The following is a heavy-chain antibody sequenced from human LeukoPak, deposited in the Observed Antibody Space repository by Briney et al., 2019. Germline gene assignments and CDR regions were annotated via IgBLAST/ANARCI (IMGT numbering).Heavy chain of an antibody. J-gene: IGHJ5*02. Sequence: SQTLSLTCTVSGGSISSGSYYWSWIRQPAGKGLEWIGHIYTSGSTIYNPSLKSRVTISIDTSENQFSLKLSSVTAADTAVYYCARHVGDYDILTGYSPVPRFDPWGQGTLVTVSS. CDR1: GGSISSGSYY. CDR3: ARHVGDYDILTGYSPVPRFDP. V-gene: IGHV4-61*09. D-gene: IGHD3-9*01. CDR2: IYTSGST.